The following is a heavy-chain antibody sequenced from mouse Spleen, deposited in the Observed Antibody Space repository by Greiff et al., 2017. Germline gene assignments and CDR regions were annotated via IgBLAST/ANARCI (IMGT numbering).Heavy chain of an antibody. Sequence: EVKLVESGAELVKPGASVKLSCTASGFNIKDYYMHWVKQRPEQGLEWIGRIDPEDGETKYAPKFQGKATITADTSSNTAYLQLSSLTSEDTAVYYCASRGPSYYYYFDYWGQGTTLTVSS. J-gene: IGHJ2*01. D-gene: IGHD1-1*01. CDR3: ASRGPSYYYYFDY. CDR2: IDPEDGET. CDR1: GFNIKDYY. V-gene: IGHV14-2*01.